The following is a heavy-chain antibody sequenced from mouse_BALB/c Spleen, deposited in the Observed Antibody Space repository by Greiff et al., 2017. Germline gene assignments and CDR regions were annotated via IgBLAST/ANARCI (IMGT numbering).Heavy chain of an antibody. D-gene: IGHD2-2*01. J-gene: IGHJ4*01. Sequence: EVKLVESGGGLVKPGGSLKLSCAASGFTFSSYAMSWVRQTPEKRLEWVASISSGGSTYYPDSVKGRFTISRDNARNILYLQMSSLSSEDTAMYYCARGDYGYDVDYAMDYWGQGTSVTVSS. CDR1: GFTFSSYA. CDR3: ARGDYGYDVDYAMDY. V-gene: IGHV5-6-5*01. CDR2: ISSGGST.